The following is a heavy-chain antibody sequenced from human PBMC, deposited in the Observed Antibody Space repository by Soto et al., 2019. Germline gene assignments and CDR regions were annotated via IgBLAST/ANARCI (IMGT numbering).Heavy chain of an antibody. CDR3: ARDFVVGGPTINYYYGMDV. J-gene: IGHJ6*02. Sequence: QPGGSLRLSCAASGSTVSSNYMSWVRQAPGKGLEWISIIYSAGNTYYADSVKGRFTISRDNSKNTLYLQMNSLGAEDTAVYYCARDFVVGGPTINYYYGMDVWGQGTTVTVSS. CDR2: IYSAGNT. V-gene: IGHV3-66*01. CDR1: GSTVSSNY. D-gene: IGHD1-26*01.